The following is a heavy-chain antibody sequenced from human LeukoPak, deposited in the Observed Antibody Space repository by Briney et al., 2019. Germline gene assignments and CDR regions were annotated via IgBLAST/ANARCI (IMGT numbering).Heavy chain of an antibody. D-gene: IGHD3-22*01. Sequence: PGRSLRLSCAASGFTFSSYGMHWVRQAPGKGLEWVAVIWYDGSNKYYADSVKGRFTISRDNSKNTLYLQMNSLRAGDTAVYYCARELSYYDSSGVEWFDPWGQGTLVTVSS. CDR2: IWYDGSNK. V-gene: IGHV3-33*01. J-gene: IGHJ5*02. CDR1: GFTFSSYG. CDR3: ARELSYYDSSGVEWFDP.